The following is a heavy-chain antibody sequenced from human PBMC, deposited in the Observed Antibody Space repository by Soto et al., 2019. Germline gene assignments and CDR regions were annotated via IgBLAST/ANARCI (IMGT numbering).Heavy chain of an antibody. D-gene: IGHD6-19*01. J-gene: IGHJ4*02. CDR2: TIPMVATA. Sequence: QVHLVQSGAEVKKPGSSVKVSCKASGGSFSNYIFAWVRQAPGQGLEWMGGTIPMVATAQYAQKLQGRVKITADESTSTVYMDLTSLTSDDTAVYYCARGLFGQQWLVGFDTWGQGTLVTVSS. CDR3: ARGLFGQQWLVGFDT. V-gene: IGHV1-69*01. CDR1: GGSFSNYI.